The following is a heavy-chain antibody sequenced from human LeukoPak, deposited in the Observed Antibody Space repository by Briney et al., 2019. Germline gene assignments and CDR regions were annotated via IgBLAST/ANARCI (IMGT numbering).Heavy chain of an antibody. D-gene: IGHD6-13*01. CDR3: ATLGSQGSSSRIYLNAFDI. CDR2: ISGSGDST. CDR1: GFTFSNYW. V-gene: IGHV3-23*01. J-gene: IGHJ3*02. Sequence: PGGSLRLSCAASGFTFSNYWMSWVRRAPGKGLEWVSAISGSGDSTYYADSVKGRFTISRDNSKNTLYLQMNSLRAEDTAVYYCATLGSQGSSSRIYLNAFDIWGQGTMVTVSS.